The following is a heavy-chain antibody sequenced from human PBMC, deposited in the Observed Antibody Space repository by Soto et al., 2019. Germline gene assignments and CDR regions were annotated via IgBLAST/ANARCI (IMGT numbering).Heavy chain of an antibody. J-gene: IGHJ6*03. V-gene: IGHV1-69*02. CDR3: ARGASPEMVLRYYVYYMDV. CDR2: IIPILGIA. CDR1: GGTFSSYT. Sequence: QVQLVRSGAEVKKPGSSMKVSCKASGGTFSSYTISWVRQAPGQGLEWMGRIIPILGIANYAQKFQGRVTISADKSTSTAYMEISSLRSEDTAVYYHARGASPEMVLRYYVYYMDVLGKGTTVTVSS. D-gene: IGHD3-10*02.